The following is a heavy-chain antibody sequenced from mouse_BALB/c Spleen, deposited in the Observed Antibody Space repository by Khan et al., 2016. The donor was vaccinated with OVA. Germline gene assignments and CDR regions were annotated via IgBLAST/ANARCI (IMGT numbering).Heavy chain of an antibody. V-gene: IGHV9-4*02. CDR1: GYTFTTAG. Sequence: QIQLVQSGPELKKPGETVRISCKASGYTFTTAGIQWVQKMPGKGLKWIGWINTHSGVPKYAEDFKGRFAFSLEISVNTVYLQITNLKNEDTATCFCASGGAAYYRNDGGAMEYWGQGTSVTVSS. CDR2: INTHSGVP. J-gene: IGHJ4*01. D-gene: IGHD2-14*01. CDR3: ASGGAAYYRNDGGAMEY.